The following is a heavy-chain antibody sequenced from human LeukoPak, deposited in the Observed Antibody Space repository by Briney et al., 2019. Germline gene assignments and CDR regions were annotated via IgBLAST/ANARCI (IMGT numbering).Heavy chain of an antibody. CDR2: INAGNGNT. D-gene: IGHD3-22*01. CDR1: GYTFTSYA. CDR3: ARSSYDSSGYYSAEYFQH. Sequence: GASVTVSCKASGYTFTSYAMHWVRQAPGQRLEWMGWINAGNGNTKYSQKFQGRVTITRDTSASTAYMELSSLRSEDTAVYYCARSSYDSSGYYSAEYFQHWGQGTLVTVSS. J-gene: IGHJ1*01. V-gene: IGHV1-3*01.